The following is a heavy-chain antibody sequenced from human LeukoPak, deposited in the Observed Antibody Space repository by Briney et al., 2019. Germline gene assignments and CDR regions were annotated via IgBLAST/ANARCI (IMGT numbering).Heavy chain of an antibody. CDR2: VGGHNANT. D-gene: IGHD5-18*01. CDR3: ARDEDGGTALDY. Sequence: ASVKVSCKASGYTFSNYGISWVRQAPGQGLEWMGWVGGHNANTYYAQNLQGRVTMTTDTSTSTAYMEVRSLRSDDTAVYYCARDEDGGTALDYWGQGILVTVSS. CDR1: GYTFSNYG. J-gene: IGHJ4*02. V-gene: IGHV1-18*01.